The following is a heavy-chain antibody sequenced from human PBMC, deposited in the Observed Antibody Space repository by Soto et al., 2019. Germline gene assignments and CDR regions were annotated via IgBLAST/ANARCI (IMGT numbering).Heavy chain of an antibody. V-gene: IGHV3-30*18. CDR3: AKDSHDCPDY. D-gene: IGHD2-21*02. CDR1: GFTFSSYG. J-gene: IGHJ4*02. CDR2: ISYDGSNK. Sequence: GGSLRLSCAASGFTFSSYGMHWVRQAPGKGLEWVAVISYDGSNKYYADSVKGRFTISRDNSKNTLYLQMNSLRAEDTAVYYCAKDSHDCPDYWGQGTLVTVSS.